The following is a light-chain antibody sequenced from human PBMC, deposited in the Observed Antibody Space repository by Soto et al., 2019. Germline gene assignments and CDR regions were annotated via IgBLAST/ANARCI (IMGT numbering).Light chain of an antibody. CDR1: SSDVGGYDY. CDR3: SSLTSSTTRV. CDR2: DVS. V-gene: IGLV2-14*01. Sequence: QSALTQPASVSGSPGQSITISCTGSSSDVGGYDYVSWYQQYPGKAPKLMIYDVSNRPSGVSNRLSGSKSGNTASLTISGLQADDEADYYFSSLTSSTTRVFGTGTKLTVL. J-gene: IGLJ1*01.